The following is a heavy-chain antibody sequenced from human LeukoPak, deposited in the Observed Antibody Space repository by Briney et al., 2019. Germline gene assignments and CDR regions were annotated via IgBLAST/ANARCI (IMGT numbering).Heavy chain of an antibody. Sequence: SETLSLTCAVYGGSFSGYYWSWIRQPPGKGLEWIGEINHSGSTNYNPSLKSRVTISVDTSKNQFSLKLSSVTAADTAVYYCARDRLGGYDVWGQGTLVTVSS. D-gene: IGHD5-12*01. V-gene: IGHV4-34*01. CDR1: GGSFSGYY. CDR2: INHSGST. J-gene: IGHJ4*02. CDR3: ARDRLGGYDV.